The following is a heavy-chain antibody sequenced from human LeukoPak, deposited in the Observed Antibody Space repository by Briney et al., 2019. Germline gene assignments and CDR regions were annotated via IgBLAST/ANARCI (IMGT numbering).Heavy chain of an antibody. D-gene: IGHD3-22*01. V-gene: IGHV4-34*01. J-gene: IGHJ3*02. CDR3: ARVRSIVVGGNAFDI. CDR2: INHSGST. Sequence: SETLSLTCAVYGGSFSGYYWSWIRQPPGKGLEWFGEINHSGSTNYNPSLKSRVTISVDTSKNQFSLKLSSVTAADTAVYYCARVRSIVVGGNAFDIWGQGTMVTVSS. CDR1: GGSFSGYY.